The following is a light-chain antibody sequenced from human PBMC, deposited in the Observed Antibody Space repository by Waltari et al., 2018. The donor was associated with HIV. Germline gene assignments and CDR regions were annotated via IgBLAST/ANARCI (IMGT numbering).Light chain of an antibody. Sequence: EIVMTQTPPFLSCAPGQAASISCKSSETLLQSDGKTYFYWYVQKTGQPPQLLLYEVSNRFTGVPDRFIGSGSGTDFTLILSRVEAEDVGVYYCMQSAQFPLTFGGGTKVEIK. J-gene: IGKJ4*01. CDR2: EVS. CDR3: MQSAQFPLT. CDR1: ETLLQSDGKTY. V-gene: IGKV2D-29*01.